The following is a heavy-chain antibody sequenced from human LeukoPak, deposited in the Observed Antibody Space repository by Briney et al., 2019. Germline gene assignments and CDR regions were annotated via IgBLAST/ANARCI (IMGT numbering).Heavy chain of an antibody. CDR2: IWYDGSNK. CDR3: AREYYYDSSGYSPFDY. CDR1: GFTFSSYA. D-gene: IGHD3-22*01. V-gene: IGHV3-33*08. Sequence: PGRSLRLSCAASGFTFSSYAMHCVRQAPGKGLEWVAVIWYDGSNKYYADSVKGRFTISRDNSKNALYLQMNSLRAEDTAVYYCAREYYYDSSGYSPFDYWGQGTLVTVSS. J-gene: IGHJ4*02.